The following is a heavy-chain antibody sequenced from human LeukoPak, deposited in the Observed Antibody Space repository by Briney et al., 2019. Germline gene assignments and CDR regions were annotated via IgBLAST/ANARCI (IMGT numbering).Heavy chain of an antibody. J-gene: IGHJ5*02. CDR3: AKDPHTAMAGGRRNWFDP. V-gene: IGHV3-23*01. CDR2: ISGSSGST. D-gene: IGHD5-18*01. Sequence: GGSLRLSCAASGFTFSSYAMSWVRQAPGKGLEWVSAISGSSGSTYYADSVKGRFTISRDNSKNTLYLQMSSLRAEDTAVYYCAKDPHTAMAGGRRNWFDPWGQGTLVTVSS. CDR1: GFTFSSYA.